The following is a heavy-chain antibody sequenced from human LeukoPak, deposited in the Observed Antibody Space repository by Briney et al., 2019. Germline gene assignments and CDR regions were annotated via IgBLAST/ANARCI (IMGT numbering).Heavy chain of an antibody. J-gene: IGHJ4*02. Sequence: KTGGSLRLSCAASGFTFSVHYMSWIRQAPGKGLQWISYISNDGTKTYYADSARGRFTISRDNGKNLVYLQMNSLRVEDTAVYYCARVFSHWGWPGDYYFDYWGQGSLVTVSS. D-gene: IGHD3-16*01. CDR3: ARVFSHWGWPGDYYFDY. V-gene: IGHV3-11*04. CDR2: ISNDGTKT. CDR1: GFTFSVHY.